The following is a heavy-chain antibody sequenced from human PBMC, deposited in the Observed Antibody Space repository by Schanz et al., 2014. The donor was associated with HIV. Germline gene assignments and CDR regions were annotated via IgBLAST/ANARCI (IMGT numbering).Heavy chain of an antibody. CDR2: ISYDEKNI. J-gene: IGHJ6*02. CDR1: GFTFSRSA. CDR3: AKDRITGTTGVPYYYYGMDV. V-gene: IGHV3-30*04. Sequence: VQLLESGGGLVQPGGSLRLSCTVSGFTFSRSAMTWVRQAPGKGLEWVAVISYDEKNIFYSDSVKGRFTISRDNSKNTLYLQMNSLRAEDTAVYYCAKDRITGTTGVPYYYYGMDVWGQGTTVTVSS. D-gene: IGHD1-7*01.